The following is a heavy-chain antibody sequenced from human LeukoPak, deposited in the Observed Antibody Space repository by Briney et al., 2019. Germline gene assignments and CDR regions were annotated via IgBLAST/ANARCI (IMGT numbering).Heavy chain of an antibody. Sequence: GGSLRLSCAASGFTVSSNYMSWVRQAPGKGLEWVSVIYSGGSTYYADSVKGRFTISRDNSKNTLYLQMNSLRAEDTAVYYCAKEHGIAAEDPGIWGQGTMVTVSS. CDR1: GFTVSSNY. J-gene: IGHJ3*02. V-gene: IGHV3-66*01. CDR2: IYSGGST. CDR3: AKEHGIAAEDPGI. D-gene: IGHD6-13*01.